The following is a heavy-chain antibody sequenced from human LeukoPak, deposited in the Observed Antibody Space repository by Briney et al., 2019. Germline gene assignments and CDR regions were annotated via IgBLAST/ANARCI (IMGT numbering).Heavy chain of an antibody. CDR3: TRDSGYNAFDI. V-gene: IGHV3-7*01. D-gene: IGHD5-12*01. J-gene: IGHJ3*02. Sequence: GGSLRLSCAASGFTFSSSWMAWARQAPGKGLEWVGNIKEDGTAKNYVVSVRGRFTISRDNAKNSLYLQMNSLRGEDTAVYYCTRDSGYNAFDIWGQGTMVTVSS. CDR1: GFTFSSSW. CDR2: IKEDGTAK.